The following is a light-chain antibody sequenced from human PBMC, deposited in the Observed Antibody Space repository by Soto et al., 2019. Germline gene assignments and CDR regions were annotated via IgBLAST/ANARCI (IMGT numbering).Light chain of an antibody. J-gene: IGLJ1*01. V-gene: IGLV2-8*01. CDR3: SSYEDNNNFV. CDR1: SSDIGDYNF. CDR2: EVK. Sequence: QSVLTQPPSASGSPGQSVTVSRTGSSSDIGDYNFVSWYQQHPGKAPKLIIYEVKKRPSGVPDRFSASKSGNTASLTVSGLQDEDEADYYCSSYEDNNNFVFGSGTKVTV.